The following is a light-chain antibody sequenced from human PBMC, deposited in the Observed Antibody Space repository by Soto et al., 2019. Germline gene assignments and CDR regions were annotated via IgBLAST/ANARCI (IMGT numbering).Light chain of an antibody. CDR2: EVI. CDR3: TSYVGNDIWV. J-gene: IGLJ3*02. V-gene: IGLV2-8*01. Sequence: QSALTQPPSPSGPLGQSVTFSCTETSSAFGAYKYVSWYQQYPGKAPKLRIYEVIKRPSGVPDRFSGSKSGNTASLTVSGLQAEDEADYYCTSYVGNDIWVFGGGTKLTVL. CDR1: SSAFGAYKY.